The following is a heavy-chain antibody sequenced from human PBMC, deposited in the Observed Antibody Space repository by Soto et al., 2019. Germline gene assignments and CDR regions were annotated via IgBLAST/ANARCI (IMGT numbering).Heavy chain of an antibody. CDR3: ARDRVALFNSRGPNFDY. Sequence: GPSVKVSCKASGYTFTSYGISWVRQAPGQGLEWMGWISAYNGNTNYAQKLQGRVTMTTDTSTSTAYMELRSLRSDDTAVYYCARDRVALFNSRGPNFDYWGQGTLVTVSS. D-gene: IGHD3-10*01. V-gene: IGHV1-18*01. CDR2: ISAYNGNT. CDR1: GYTFTSYG. J-gene: IGHJ4*02.